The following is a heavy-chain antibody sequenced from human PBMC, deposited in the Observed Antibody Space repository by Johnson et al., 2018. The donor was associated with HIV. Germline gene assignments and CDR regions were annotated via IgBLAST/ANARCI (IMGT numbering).Heavy chain of an antibody. D-gene: IGHD4/OR15-4a*01. V-gene: IGHV3-30*03. CDR3: ARVGANFDAFDI. CDR1: GFTFSSYG. Sequence: QEQLVESGGGVVQPGRSLILSCAASGFTFSSYGMHWVRQAPGKGLEWVAVISYDGSNKYYADSVKGRFTISRDNAKNSLFLQMNSLRAEDTAVYYCARVGANFDAFDIWGQGTMVTVSS. CDR2: ISYDGSNK. J-gene: IGHJ3*02.